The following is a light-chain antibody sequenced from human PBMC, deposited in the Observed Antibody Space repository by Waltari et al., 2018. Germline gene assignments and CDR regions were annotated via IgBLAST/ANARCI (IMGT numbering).Light chain of an antibody. CDR2: DAS. Sequence: EIVMTQSPATLSVSPGETATLSCRASQSVSSNVAWYQKKPGQATRLLIYDASTRATSIPAKFRGSGSGTECTLTISSLQSEDFVVYYCQQYNRWPPITFGHGTRLEIK. V-gene: IGKV3-15*01. CDR1: QSVSSN. CDR3: QQYNRWPPIT. J-gene: IGKJ5*01.